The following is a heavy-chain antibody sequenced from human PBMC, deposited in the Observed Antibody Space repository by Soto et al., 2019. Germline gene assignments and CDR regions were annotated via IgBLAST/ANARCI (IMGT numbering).Heavy chain of an antibody. CDR1: GLTFSSYG. CDR3: VSRSDGFDY. V-gene: IGHV3-33*01. J-gene: IGHJ4*02. Sequence: QVQLVESGGGVVQPGRSLRLSCAVSGLTFSSYGMHWVRQAPGKGLEWVAVIWSDGSNKNYANSVKGRFTISRDNSKNTLWLQMNSRRADDTAVYYWVSRSDGFDYWGQGTLVTVSS. CDR2: IWSDGSNK.